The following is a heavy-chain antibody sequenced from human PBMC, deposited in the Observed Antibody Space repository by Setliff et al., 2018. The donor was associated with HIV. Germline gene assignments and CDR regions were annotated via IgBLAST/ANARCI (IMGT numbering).Heavy chain of an antibody. CDR3: ARRDRYCSSTSCQLDY. V-gene: IGHV4-34*01. D-gene: IGHD2-2*01. CDR2: INHSGST. Sequence: SETLSLTCAVYGGSFSGYYWSWIRQPPGKGLEWIGEINHSGSTNYNPSLKSRVTISVDTSKNQFSLKLSSVTAADTAVYYCARRDRYCSSTSCQLDYWGQGTLVTVS. CDR1: GGSFSGYY. J-gene: IGHJ4*02.